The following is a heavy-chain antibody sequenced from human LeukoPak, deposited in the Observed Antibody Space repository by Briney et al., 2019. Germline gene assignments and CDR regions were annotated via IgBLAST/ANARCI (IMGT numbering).Heavy chain of an antibody. D-gene: IGHD2-2*01. Sequence: PGGSLRLSCAVSGFTFSNYWMSWVRQAPGKGLEWVAKIKPDGSEKYYVDSVKGRFTISRDNAKDPLYLQMNTLRAEDTAVYYCARYYCTTTTCYLFDYWGQGTLVTVSS. CDR1: GFTFSNYW. CDR3: ARYYCTTTTCYLFDY. V-gene: IGHV3-7*01. J-gene: IGHJ4*02. CDR2: IKPDGSEK.